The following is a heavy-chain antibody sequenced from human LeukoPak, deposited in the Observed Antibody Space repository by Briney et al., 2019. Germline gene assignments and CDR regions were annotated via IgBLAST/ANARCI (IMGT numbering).Heavy chain of an antibody. Sequence: AGTLTLSCAASGFTFSTYFRHWVRQAPGKGLEWVIDIASDGSHTFYVASEKVRFTISRDNSKNTLYLQMNRLRAEDTAVYSCARERQDTILHSAAFDIWGQGTMVTVSS. J-gene: IGHJ3*02. CDR2: IASDGSHT. V-gene: IGHV3-30-3*01. CDR1: GFTFSTYF. D-gene: IGHD2-21*01. CDR3: ARERQDTILHSAAFDI.